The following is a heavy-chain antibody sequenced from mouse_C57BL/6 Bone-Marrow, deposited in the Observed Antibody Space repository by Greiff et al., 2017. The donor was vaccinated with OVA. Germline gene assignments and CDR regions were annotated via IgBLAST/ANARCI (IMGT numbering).Heavy chain of an antibody. V-gene: IGHV1-76*01. J-gene: IGHJ1*03. D-gene: IGHD1-1*01. CDR1: GYTFTDYY. CDR2: IYPGSGNT. Sequence: QVQLQQSGAELVRPGASVKLSCKASGYTFTDYYINWVKQRPGQGLEWIARIYPGSGNTYYNEKFKGKATLTAEKSSSTAYMQLSSLTSEDSAVYFCARRDYGSSNWYFDVWGTGTTVTVSS. CDR3: ARRDYGSSNWYFDV.